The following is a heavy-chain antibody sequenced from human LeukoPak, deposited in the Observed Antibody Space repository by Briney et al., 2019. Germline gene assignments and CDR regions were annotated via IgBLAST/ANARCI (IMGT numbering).Heavy chain of an antibody. Sequence: GRSLRLSCAASGFTLSSYGMHWVRQAPGKGLEWVAVISYDGSNKYYADSVKGRFTISRDNSKNTLYLQMNSLRAEDTAVYYCANEGRDGYNDYWGQGTLATVSS. D-gene: IGHD5-24*01. V-gene: IGHV3-30*18. CDR3: ANEGRDGYNDY. J-gene: IGHJ4*02. CDR1: GFTLSSYG. CDR2: ISYDGSNK.